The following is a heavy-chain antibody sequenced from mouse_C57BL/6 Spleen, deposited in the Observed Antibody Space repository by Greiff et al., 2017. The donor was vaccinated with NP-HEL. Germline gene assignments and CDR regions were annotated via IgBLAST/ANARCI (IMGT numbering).Heavy chain of an antibody. D-gene: IGHD3-2*02. V-gene: IGHV1-55*01. CDR3: ASGLDSSGYWFAD. CDR1: FYTFTIYF. J-gene: IGHJ3*01. CDR2: IYPGSGST. Sequence: QVHPPPPASSLFPPFASFNISFHSSFYTFTIYFITFFNHIPVQGLEWIGDIYPGSGSTNYNEKFKSKATLTVDTSSSTAYMQLSSLTSEDSAVYYCASGLDSSGYWFADWGQGTLVTVSA.